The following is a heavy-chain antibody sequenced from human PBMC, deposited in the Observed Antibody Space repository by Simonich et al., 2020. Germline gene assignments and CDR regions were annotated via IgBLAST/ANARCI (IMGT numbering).Heavy chain of an antibody. V-gene: IGHV3-21*01. CDR2: ISSRSSYI. CDR1: GFTFRSYS. CDR3: AREIEAGNAFDI. Sequence: EVQLVESGGGLVKPGGSLRLSCAASGFTFRSYSMNWVRQAPGKGLEWVSSISSRSSYIDYAGSVKGRFTIARDNAKNSLYLQMNSLRAEDTAVYYCAREIEAGNAFDIWGQGTMVTVSS. J-gene: IGHJ3*02.